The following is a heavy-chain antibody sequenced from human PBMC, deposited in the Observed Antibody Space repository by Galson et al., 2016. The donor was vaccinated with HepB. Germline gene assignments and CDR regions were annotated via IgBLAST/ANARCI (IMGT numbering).Heavy chain of an antibody. CDR3: ARRSSTGWFFDD. D-gene: IGHD6-19*01. J-gene: IGHJ4*02. V-gene: IGHV4-39*07. CDR2: IFHTGST. Sequence: SETLSLTCTVSGASIRSSSYYWAWIRQTPGKGLEWIASIFHTGSTYYNPSLKSRVTISVDTSMNQYSLGLGSVTALDTAVYFCARRSSTGWFFDDWGQGTLVTVSS. CDR1: GASIRSSSYY.